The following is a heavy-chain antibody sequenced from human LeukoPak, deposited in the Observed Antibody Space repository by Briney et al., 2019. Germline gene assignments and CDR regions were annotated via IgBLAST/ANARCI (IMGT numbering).Heavy chain of an antibody. CDR3: ARSGDGYNPFDY. J-gene: IGHJ4*02. V-gene: IGHV4-30-4*01. CDR2: IYYSGST. Sequence: PSETLSLTCTVSGGSISSGDYSWSWIRQPPGKGLEWIGYIYYSGSTYYNPSLKGRVTISVDTSKNQFSLKLSSVTAADTAVYYCARSGDGYNPFDYWGQGTLVTVSS. CDR1: GGSISSGDYS. D-gene: IGHD5-24*01.